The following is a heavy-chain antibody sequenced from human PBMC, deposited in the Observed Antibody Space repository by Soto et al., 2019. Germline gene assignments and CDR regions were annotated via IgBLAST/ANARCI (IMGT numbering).Heavy chain of an antibody. CDR1: GGSVSSTSYY. J-gene: IGHJ6*02. Sequence: SETLSLTCTVSGGSVSSTSYYWSWIRQPPGKGLEWIGYIYNSGSTNYKPSLKSRVTISVDTSKNQFSLQLNSVTPEDTAVYYCARDYDILTGSYGMDVWGQGTTVTVSS. D-gene: IGHD3-9*01. V-gene: IGHV4-61*01. CDR2: IYNSGST. CDR3: ARDYDILTGSYGMDV.